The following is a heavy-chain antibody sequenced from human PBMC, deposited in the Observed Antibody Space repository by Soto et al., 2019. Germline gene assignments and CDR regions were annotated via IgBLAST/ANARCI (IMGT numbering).Heavy chain of an antibody. CDR1: GFTSRNYV. CDR3: AREDESSAYAGTFQH. J-gene: IGHJ1*01. Sequence: QVQLVESGGDVVQPGRSLRLSCAASGFTSRNYVMHWVRQAPGKGLEWVALISKEDDENYADSVKDRFSISRDNSKNILNLEMSSLRAEDTALYYCAREDESSAYAGTFQHWGQGTLVTVSP. D-gene: IGHD3-22*01. CDR2: ISKEDDE. V-gene: IGHV3-30*04.